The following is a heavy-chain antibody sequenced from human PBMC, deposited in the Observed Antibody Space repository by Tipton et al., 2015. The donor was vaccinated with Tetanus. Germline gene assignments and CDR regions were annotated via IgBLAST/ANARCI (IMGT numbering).Heavy chain of an antibody. CDR2: IYSSGSI. J-gene: IGHJ3*02. CDR3: ARDRGTPGWAGAFDI. V-gene: IGHV4-30-4*01. D-gene: IGHD6-19*01. CDR1: GGSISGGDYV. Sequence: TLSLTCTVSGGSISGGDYVWNWIRQPPGKGLEWIGYIYSSGSISYNPSLKSRLSISRDTSKNQFSLHLNSVTPEDTAVYYCARDRGTPGWAGAFDIWGQGTMVTVSS.